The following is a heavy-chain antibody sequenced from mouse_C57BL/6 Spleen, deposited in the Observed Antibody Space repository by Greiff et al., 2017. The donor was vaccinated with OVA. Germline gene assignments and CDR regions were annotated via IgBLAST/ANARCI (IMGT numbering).Heavy chain of an antibody. Sequence: VQLQQSGPELVKPGASVKISCKASGYTFTDYYMNWVKQSHGKSLEWIGDINPNNGGTSYNQKFKGKATLTVDKSSSTAYMELRSLTSEDSAVYYCARGGYGSSQFAYWGQGTLVTVSA. D-gene: IGHD1-1*01. CDR2: INPNNGGT. CDR1: GYTFTDYY. J-gene: IGHJ3*01. CDR3: ARGGYGSSQFAY. V-gene: IGHV1-26*01.